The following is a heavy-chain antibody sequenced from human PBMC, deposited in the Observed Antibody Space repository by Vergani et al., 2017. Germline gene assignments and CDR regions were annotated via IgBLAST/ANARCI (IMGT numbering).Heavy chain of an antibody. D-gene: IGHD3-22*01. CDR2: FDPEHGEV. CDR1: GYSLTELT. CDR3: AIVADCYDSSGYYLDY. J-gene: IGHJ4*02. V-gene: IGHV1-24*01. Sequence: QVQLVQSGSEVRKPGASVKVSCQVSGYSLTELTIHWVRQAPGKGLEWMGGFDPEHGEVTFAHHSQGRVTMTENRSTDTAYMELSSLRPEDTALYYCAIVADCYDSSGYYLDYWGQGTLVTVSS.